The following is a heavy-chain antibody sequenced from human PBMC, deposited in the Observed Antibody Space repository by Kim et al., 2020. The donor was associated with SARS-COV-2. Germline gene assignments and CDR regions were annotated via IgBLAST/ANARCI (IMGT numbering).Heavy chain of an antibody. Sequence: SETLSLTCAVYGGSFSGYYWSWIRQPPGKGLEWIGEINHSGSTNYNPSLKSRVTISVDTSKNQFSLKLSSVTAADTAVYYCARGTGSSGYYYSRYFDYWGQGTLVTVSS. J-gene: IGHJ4*02. D-gene: IGHD3-22*01. CDR3: ARGTGSSGYYYSRYFDY. V-gene: IGHV4-34*01. CDR2: INHSGST. CDR1: GGSFSGYY.